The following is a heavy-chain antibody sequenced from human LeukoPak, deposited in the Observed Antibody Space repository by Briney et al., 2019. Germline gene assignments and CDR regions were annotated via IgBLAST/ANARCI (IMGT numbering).Heavy chain of an antibody. J-gene: IGHJ4*02. CDR1: GQTFTDYL. Sequence: ATVKDSRKSSGQTFTDYLMHLVQPAPREGLEWMGHVDPEDGETKYAEKFQGRLTITTDTSTDTLYMELNSLTADDSAVYYCASYRPRRGEFASDFDYWGQGTLVAVSS. CDR2: VDPEDGET. V-gene: IGHV1-69-2*01. D-gene: IGHD2-21*01. CDR3: ASYRPRRGEFASDFDY.